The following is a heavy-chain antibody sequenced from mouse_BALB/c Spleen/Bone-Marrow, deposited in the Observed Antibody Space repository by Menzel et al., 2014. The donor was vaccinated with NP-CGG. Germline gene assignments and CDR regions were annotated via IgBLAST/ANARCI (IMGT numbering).Heavy chain of an antibody. V-gene: IGHV1-54*01. CDR1: GYAFTNYL. CDR2: INPGSGGT. CDR3: ARSLLRLQNAMDY. Sequence: QVQLQQSGAELVRPGTSVKVSCKASGYAFTNYLIEWVKQRPGQGLEWIGVINPGSGGTNYNEKFKGKATLTADKSSSTAYMQLSSLTYDDSAVYFCARSLLRLQNAMDYWGQGTSVTVSS. J-gene: IGHJ4*01. D-gene: IGHD1-2*01.